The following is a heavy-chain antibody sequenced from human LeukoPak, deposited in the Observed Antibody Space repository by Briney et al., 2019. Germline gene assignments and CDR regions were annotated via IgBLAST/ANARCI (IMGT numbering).Heavy chain of an antibody. Sequence: GASVKVSCKASGYTFTSYDINWVRQATGHGLEWMGWMNPNSGNTGYAQKFQGRVTITRNTSISTAYMELSSLRAEDTAVYYCAKDSFDHNGVYDAFDIWGQGTLVTVSS. CDR2: MNPNSGNT. V-gene: IGHV1-8*03. CDR1: GYTFTSYD. CDR3: AKDSFDHNGVYDAFDI. D-gene: IGHD3-16*01. J-gene: IGHJ3*02.